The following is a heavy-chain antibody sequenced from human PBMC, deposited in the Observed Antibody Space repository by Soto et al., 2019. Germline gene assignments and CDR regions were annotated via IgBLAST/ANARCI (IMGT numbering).Heavy chain of an antibody. CDR3: AKGGNTNSKYYYYVDV. D-gene: IGHD2-15*01. V-gene: IGHV3-23*01. CDR1: GFTFSDYG. J-gene: IGHJ6*03. CDR2: IGGSGENT. Sequence: PGGSLGLSCSASGFTFSDYGLSWVRQAPGKGLEWVSTIGGSGENTHYADSVRGRITISRDNSQDTLYLQMKSLRAEDTAVYYCAKGGNTNSKYYYYVDVWGKGTAVTVSS.